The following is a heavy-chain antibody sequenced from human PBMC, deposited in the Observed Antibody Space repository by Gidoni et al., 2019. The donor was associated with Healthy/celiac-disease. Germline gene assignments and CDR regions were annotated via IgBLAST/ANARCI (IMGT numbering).Heavy chain of an antibody. CDR1: GVTVSSYR. Sequence: EVQLVESGGGLVKPGGSLRLACAAAGVTVSSYRMNWVRQAPGKGLEWVSSISSSISYIYYADSVKGRFTISRDNAKHSLYLQMNSLRAEDTAVYYCARGVIAAAGTIDYWGQGTLVTVSS. D-gene: IGHD6-13*01. V-gene: IGHV3-21*01. CDR3: ARGVIAAAGTIDY. CDR2: ISSSISYI. J-gene: IGHJ4*02.